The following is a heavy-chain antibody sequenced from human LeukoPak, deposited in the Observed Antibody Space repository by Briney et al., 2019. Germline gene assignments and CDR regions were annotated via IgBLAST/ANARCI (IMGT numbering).Heavy chain of an antibody. CDR1: GYTFTSYG. D-gene: IGHD3-10*01. CDR3: ARTSGELLYLPRYYYYMDV. Sequence: ASVKVSCKASGYTFTSYGISWVRQAPGQGLEWMGWISAYNGNTNYAQKLQGRVTMTTDTSTSTAYMELRSLRPDDTAVYYCARTSGELLYLPRYYYYMDVWGKGTTVTISS. CDR2: ISAYNGNT. V-gene: IGHV1-18*01. J-gene: IGHJ6*03.